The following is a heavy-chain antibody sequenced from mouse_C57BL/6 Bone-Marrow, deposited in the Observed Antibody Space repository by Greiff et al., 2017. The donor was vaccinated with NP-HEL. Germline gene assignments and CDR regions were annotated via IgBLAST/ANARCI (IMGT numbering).Heavy chain of an antibody. J-gene: IGHJ3*01. CDR1: GFTFSDYG. D-gene: IGHD2-3*01. CDR3: AVYDSPWFAY. Sequence: EVHLVKSGGGLVKPGGSLKLSCAASGFTFSDYGMHWVRQAPEKGLEWVAYISSGSSTIYYADTVKGRFTISRDNAKNTLFLQMTSLRSEDTAMYYCAVYDSPWFAYWGQGTLVTVSA. V-gene: IGHV5-17*01. CDR2: ISSGSSTI.